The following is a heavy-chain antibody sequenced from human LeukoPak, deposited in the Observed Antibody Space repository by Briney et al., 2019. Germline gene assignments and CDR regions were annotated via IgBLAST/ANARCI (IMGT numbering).Heavy chain of an antibody. V-gene: IGHV3-9*01. Sequence: GRSLRLSCAASGFTFDDYAMHWVRQAPGKGLEWVSGISWNSDSIGYADSVKGRFTISRDNAKNSLYLQMNSLRAEDTALYYCARRWIGNGWYVGILAFDIWGQGTLVTVSS. CDR3: ARRWIGNGWYVGILAFDI. CDR1: GFTFDDYA. CDR2: ISWNSDSI. D-gene: IGHD6-19*01. J-gene: IGHJ4*02.